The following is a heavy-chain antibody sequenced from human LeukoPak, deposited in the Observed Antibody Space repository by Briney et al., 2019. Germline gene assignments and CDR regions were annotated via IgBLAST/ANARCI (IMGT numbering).Heavy chain of an antibody. CDR1: GYSFTGHY. V-gene: IGHV1-2*02. CDR2: INPKSGGT. Sequence: ASVKVSCKASGYSFTGHYMHWVRQAPGQGLEWMGWINPKSGGTNYAQKFQGRVTMTRDTSISTAYMELSRLRSDDTAVYYCARECGYYCGGDFRTDAFDIWGQGTMVTVSS. J-gene: IGHJ3*02. CDR3: ARECGYYCGGDFRTDAFDI. D-gene: IGHD2-21*02.